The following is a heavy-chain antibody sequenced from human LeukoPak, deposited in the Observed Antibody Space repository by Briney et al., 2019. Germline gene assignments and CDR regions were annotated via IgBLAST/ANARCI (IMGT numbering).Heavy chain of an antibody. CDR3: ARGSWGPTTGGWFDP. V-gene: IGHV4-31*03. CDR1: GGSISSGGYY. D-gene: IGHD1-26*01. J-gene: IGHJ5*02. CDR2: IYYSGST. Sequence: PSETLSLTCTVSGGSISSGGYYWSWVRQQPGKGLEWIGYIYYSGSTYYNPSLKSRATISVDTSKNQFSLKLSSVTAADTAVYYCARGSWGPTTGGWFDPWGQGTLVTVSS.